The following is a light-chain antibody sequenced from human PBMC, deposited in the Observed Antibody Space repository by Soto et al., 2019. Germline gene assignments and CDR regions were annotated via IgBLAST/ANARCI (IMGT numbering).Light chain of an antibody. J-gene: IGKJ1*01. CDR3: QQSSNIPWT. CDR1: QNIDNY. Sequence: IQLTQSPSSLSASVGDRFTVSCLSSQNIDNYLNWYVQRPGKAPELLIYSTSNLKSGVPSRFRGSGSGTDFSLTINSLQSEDFATYYCQQSSNIPWTFGQGTKVDIK. V-gene: IGKV1-39*01. CDR2: STS.